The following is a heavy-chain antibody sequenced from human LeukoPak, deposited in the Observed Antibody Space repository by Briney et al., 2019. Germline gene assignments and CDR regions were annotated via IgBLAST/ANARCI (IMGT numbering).Heavy chain of an antibody. CDR1: GGSISSYY. CDR3: ARERAYYYGSGTPYYYYGMDV. V-gene: IGHV4-59*01. J-gene: IGHJ6*02. Sequence: SETLSLTCTVPGGSISSYYWSWIRQPPGKGLEWIGYIYYSGSTNYNPSLKSRVTISVDTSKNQFSLKLSSVTAADTAVYYCARERAYYYGSGTPYYYYGMDVWGQGTTVTVSS. D-gene: IGHD3-10*01. CDR2: IYYSGST.